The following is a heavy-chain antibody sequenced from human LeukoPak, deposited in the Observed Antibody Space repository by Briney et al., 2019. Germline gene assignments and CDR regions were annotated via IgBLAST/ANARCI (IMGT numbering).Heavy chain of an antibody. Sequence: SETLSLTCTVSGDSISSSSSYWGWIRQPPGEGLEWIGSIYYSGSTKYNSSLKSRVTISVDTSKNEFSLNLTSVTAADTAIYYCARGLASGYPPIPFDYWGQGTLVTVSS. V-gene: IGHV4-39*07. CDR2: IYYSGST. CDR3: ARGLASGYPPIPFDY. J-gene: IGHJ4*02. CDR1: GDSISSSSSY. D-gene: IGHD3-3*01.